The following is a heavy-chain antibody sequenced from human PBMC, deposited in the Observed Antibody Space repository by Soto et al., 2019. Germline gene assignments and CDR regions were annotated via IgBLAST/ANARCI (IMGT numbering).Heavy chain of an antibody. D-gene: IGHD3-3*01. CDR3: ARTSIFGVVLNAFDI. Sequence: SETLSLTCTVSGGSFSGGGYYWSWVRQHPGKGLEWMGYISYSGSTKYKPSLQSRITISVDTSENQFSLRLTSVTAADTAIYFCARTSIFGVVLNAFDIWGQGTLVTVSS. V-gene: IGHV4-31*03. CDR2: ISYSGST. CDR1: GGSFSGGGYY. J-gene: IGHJ3*02.